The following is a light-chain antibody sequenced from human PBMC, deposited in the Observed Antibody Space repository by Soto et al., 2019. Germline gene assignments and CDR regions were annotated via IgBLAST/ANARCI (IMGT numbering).Light chain of an antibody. CDR1: QSVSSSY. V-gene: IGKV3-20*01. J-gene: IGKJ1*01. CDR3: QRYGSSPGT. Sequence: EMGLTRSPGTLSLSPGERATLSCRASQSVSSSYLAWYQQKPGQAPRLLIYGASSRATGIPDRFSGTRSGTAFTLTISRLEPEDFAVYYCQRYGSSPGTFGQRNKVQIK. CDR2: GAS.